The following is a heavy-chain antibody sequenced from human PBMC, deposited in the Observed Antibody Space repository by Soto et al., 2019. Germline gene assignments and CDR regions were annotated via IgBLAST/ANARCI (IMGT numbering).Heavy chain of an antibody. Sequence: GGPLRLSCAASGFTFSAHYMGRVLQAPGKGLEWVGRIKNKANSYTTEYAASVEGRFTISREDSQNSLYLQMNSLKTEDTAVYYCARVSLVGPSGGRYFDYWGQGSQVTV. J-gene: IGHJ4*02. CDR2: IKNKANSYTT. V-gene: IGHV3-72*01. CDR1: GFTFSAHY. CDR3: ARVSLVGPSGGRYFDY. D-gene: IGHD1-26*01.